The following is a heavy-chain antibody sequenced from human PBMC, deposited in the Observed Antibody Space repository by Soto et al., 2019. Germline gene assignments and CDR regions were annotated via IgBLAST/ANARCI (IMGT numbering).Heavy chain of an antibody. CDR2: IGTAGDT. J-gene: IGHJ6*03. CDR3: ARAWNYYYYYYMDV. D-gene: IGHD1-1*01. V-gene: IGHV3-13*01. Sequence: TGGSLRLSCAASGFTFSSYDMHWVRQATGKGLEWVSAIGTAGDTYYPGSVKGRFTISRENAKNSLYLQMNSLRAGDTAVYYCARAWNYYYYYYMDVWGKGTTVTVSS. CDR1: GFTFSSYD.